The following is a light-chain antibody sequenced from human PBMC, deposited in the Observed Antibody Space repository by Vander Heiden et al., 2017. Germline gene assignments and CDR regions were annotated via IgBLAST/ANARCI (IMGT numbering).Light chain of an antibody. V-gene: IGKV2-28*01. CDR2: LGS. J-gene: IGKJ1*01. CDR3: RQSLQTPRT. Sequence: DIVMTQSPLSLPVTPGEPASISCRSSQSLLHSNGYNYLDWYLQKPGQSPQLLIYLGSNRASGVPDRFSGSGSGTDFTRKISRVEAEDVGVYYCRQSLQTPRTFGQGTKVXIK. CDR1: QSLLHSNGYNY.